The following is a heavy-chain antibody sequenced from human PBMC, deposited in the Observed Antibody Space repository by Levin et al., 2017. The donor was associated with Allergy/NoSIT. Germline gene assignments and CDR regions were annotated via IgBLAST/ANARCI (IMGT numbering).Heavy chain of an antibody. Sequence: ASVKVSCAASGFTFSSYWMHWVRQAPGKGLVWVSRINSDGSSTSYADSVKGRFTISRDNAKNTLYLQMNSLRAEDTAVYYCARVRGYRAFDYWGQGTLVTVSS. CDR1: GFTFSSYW. J-gene: IGHJ4*02. D-gene: IGHD6-25*01. V-gene: IGHV3-74*01. CDR3: ARVRGYRAFDY. CDR2: INSDGSST.